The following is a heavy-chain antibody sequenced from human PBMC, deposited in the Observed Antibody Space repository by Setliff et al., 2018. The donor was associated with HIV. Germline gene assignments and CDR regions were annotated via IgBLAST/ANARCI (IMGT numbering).Heavy chain of an antibody. V-gene: IGHV4-4*09. J-gene: IGHJ4*02. CDR1: GDTDFY. Sequence: SETLSLTCTVSGDTDFYWNWIRQPPGKGLEWIGYIHASGKTNYSPSLKSRVTISLDTSKMQFSLHLTSVTAADTAVYYCATLDPSGGNFLAYWGQGTLVTVSS. CDR2: IHASGKT. D-gene: IGHD2-21*02. CDR3: ATLDPSGGNFLAY.